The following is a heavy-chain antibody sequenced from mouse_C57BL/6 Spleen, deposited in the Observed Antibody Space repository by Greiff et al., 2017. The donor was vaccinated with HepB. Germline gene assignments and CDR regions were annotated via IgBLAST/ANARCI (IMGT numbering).Heavy chain of an antibody. D-gene: IGHD4-1*01. CDR3: ARSRTGDSLFGC. J-gene: IGHJ2*01. CDR2: IDPSDSYT. V-gene: IGHV1-69*01. CDR1: GYTFTSYW. Sequence: VQLQQPGAELVMPGASVKLSCKASGYTFTSYWMHWVKQRPGQGLEWIGAIDPSDSYTNYNQKFKGKSTLTVDKSSSTASMQLSSLTSEDSAVYYCARSRTGDSLFGCWGQSTTLTVSS.